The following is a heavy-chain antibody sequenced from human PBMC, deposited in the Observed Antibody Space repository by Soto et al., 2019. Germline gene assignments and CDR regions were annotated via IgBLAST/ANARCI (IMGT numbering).Heavy chain of an antibody. CDR2: IYHTGST. V-gene: IGHV4-59*08. J-gene: IGHJ5*02. D-gene: IGHD3-9*01. Sequence: SETLWLPSSVSGGSISTSSWIWIRQTQGKGLEGIGYIYHTGSTHYNPSLRSRVNMPVDTSKNQFSLRLSSVTAADTAVYYCARHPISYSDVLTGQIVYPEFNCIDPWGQGTLVTVSS. CDR3: ARHPISYSDVLTGQIVYPEFNCIDP. CDR1: GGSISTSS.